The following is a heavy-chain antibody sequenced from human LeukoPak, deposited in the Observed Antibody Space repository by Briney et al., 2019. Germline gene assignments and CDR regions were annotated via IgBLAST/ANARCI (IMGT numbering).Heavy chain of an antibody. Sequence: SQTLSLTCTVSGGSISSGSYYWSCIRQPAGKGREWIGRIYTSGSTNYNPSLKSRVTISVDTSKNQFSLKLSSVTAADTAVYYCARVPYADFWSGGFDRWGQGTQVTVSS. J-gene: IGHJ5*02. CDR3: ARVPYADFWSGGFDR. D-gene: IGHD3-3*01. CDR2: IYTSGST. V-gene: IGHV4-61*02. CDR1: GGSISSGSYY.